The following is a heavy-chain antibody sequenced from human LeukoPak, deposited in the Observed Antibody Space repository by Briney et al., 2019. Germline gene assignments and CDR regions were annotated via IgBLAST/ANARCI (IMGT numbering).Heavy chain of an antibody. Sequence: SVKVSCKASGYTFTSYYMHWVRQAPGQGLEWMGAIIPLFGAANYAQRFQGRVTITADESTTTAYMELNSLRSEDTAVYYCARDTDYFDYWGQGTLVTVSS. V-gene: IGHV1-69*13. CDR1: GYTFTSYY. CDR2: IIPLFGAA. J-gene: IGHJ4*02. CDR3: ARDTDYFDY.